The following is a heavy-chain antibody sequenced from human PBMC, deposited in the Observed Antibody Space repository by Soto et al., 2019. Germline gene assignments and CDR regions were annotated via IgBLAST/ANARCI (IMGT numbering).Heavy chain of an antibody. J-gene: IGHJ4*02. Sequence: QVQLVQSGAEVKKPGSSVKVSCKASGGTFSSYTISWVRQAPGQGLEWMGRIIPILGIANYAQKFQGRVTIPAHKPPSTAFRELGSPSAEGTAVYYCARDSPISINMVREVPAPYYLDYWGQGTLVTVSS. CDR3: ARDSPISINMVREVPAPYYLDY. CDR2: IIPILGIA. CDR1: GGTFSSYT. V-gene: IGHV1-69*08. D-gene: IGHD3-10*01.